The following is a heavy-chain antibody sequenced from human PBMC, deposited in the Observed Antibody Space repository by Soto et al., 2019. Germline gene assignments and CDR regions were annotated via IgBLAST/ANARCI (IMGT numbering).Heavy chain of an antibody. D-gene: IGHD3-3*01. CDR1: GYTFTSYG. CDR3: ARALVTYYDFWSGLPDPVPYYYYGMDV. CDR2: ISAYNGNT. Sequence: ASVKVSCKASGYTFTSYGISWVRQAPGQGLEWMGWISAYNGNTNSAQKLQGRVTMTTDTSTSTAYMELRGLRSDDTAVYYCARALVTYYDFWSGLPDPVPYYYYGMDVWDQGTTVTVAS. V-gene: IGHV1-18*01. J-gene: IGHJ6*02.